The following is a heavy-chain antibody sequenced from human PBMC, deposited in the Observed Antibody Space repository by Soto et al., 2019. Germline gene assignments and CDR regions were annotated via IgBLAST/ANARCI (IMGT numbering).Heavy chain of an antibody. CDR2: ISAFNGNT. D-gene: IGHD3-16*01. CDR3: ARSYYLADAFDV. CDR1: GFRFSDYG. J-gene: IGHJ3*01. V-gene: IGHV1-18*01. Sequence: ASVKVSCKASGFRFSDYGFNWLRQAPGQGLEWMGWISAFNGNTETAQGLQDRVTMATDSSTTTAHMDLTNLTTDDTAIYYCARSYYLADAFDVWGQGTMVTVSS.